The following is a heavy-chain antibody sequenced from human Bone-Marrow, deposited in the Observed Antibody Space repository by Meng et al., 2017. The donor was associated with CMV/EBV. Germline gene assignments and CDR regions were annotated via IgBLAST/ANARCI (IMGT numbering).Heavy chain of an antibody. J-gene: IGHJ6*02. Sequence: EFQKIPCAASGFTSSSYWMSWVRQAPGKGLEWVANIKQDGSEKYYVDSVKGRFTISRDNAKNSLYLQMNSLRAEDTAVYYCARESLGVWSGYYYYYGMDVWGQGTTVTVSS. V-gene: IGHV3-7*01. CDR3: ARESLGVWSGYYYYYGMDV. CDR2: IKQDGSEK. CDR1: GFTSSSYW. D-gene: IGHD3-3*01.